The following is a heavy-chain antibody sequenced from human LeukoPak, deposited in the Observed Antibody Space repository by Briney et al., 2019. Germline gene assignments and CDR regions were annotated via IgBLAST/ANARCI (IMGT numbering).Heavy chain of an antibody. Sequence: GGSLRLSCAASGFTFSSYWMSWVRQAPGKGLEWVANIKQDGSEKYYVDSVKGRFTISRDNAKNSLYLQMNSLRAEDTAVYYCAKDRGLITMVRGVYFDYWGQGTLVTVSS. CDR3: AKDRGLITMVRGVYFDY. CDR2: IKQDGSEK. V-gene: IGHV3-7*01. CDR1: GFTFSSYW. J-gene: IGHJ4*02. D-gene: IGHD3-10*01.